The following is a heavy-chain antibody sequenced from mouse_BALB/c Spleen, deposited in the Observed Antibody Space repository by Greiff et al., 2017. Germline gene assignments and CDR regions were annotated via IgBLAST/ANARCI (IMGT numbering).Heavy chain of an antibody. D-gene: IGHD2-4*01. CDR3: ARGYYDCFYYAMDY. CDR2: ISYDGSN. J-gene: IGHJ4*01. V-gene: IGHV3-6*02. CDR1: GYSITSGYY. Sequence: DVKLVESGPGLVKPSQSLSLTCSVTGYSITSGYYWTWIRQFPGNKLEWMGYISYDGSNNYNPSLKNRISITRDTSKNQFFLKLNSVTTEDTATYYCARGYYDCFYYAMDYWGQGTSVTVSS.